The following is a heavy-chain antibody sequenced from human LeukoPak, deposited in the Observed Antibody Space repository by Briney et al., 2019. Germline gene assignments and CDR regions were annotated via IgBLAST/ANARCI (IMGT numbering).Heavy chain of an antibody. D-gene: IGHD3-22*01. CDR3: ARESHNFYDSSGYTDY. V-gene: IGHV4-34*01. CDR1: GGSFSGYY. Sequence: SETLSLTCAVYGGSFSGYYWSWIRQPPGKGLEWIGEINHSGSTNYNPSLKSRVTISVDTSKNQFSLKLSSVTAADTAVYYCARESHNFYDSSGYTDYWGQGTLVTVSS. CDR2: INHSGST. J-gene: IGHJ4*02.